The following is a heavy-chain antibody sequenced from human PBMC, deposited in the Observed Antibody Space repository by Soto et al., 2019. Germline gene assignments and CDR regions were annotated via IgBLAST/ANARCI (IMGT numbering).Heavy chain of an antibody. CDR2: IYPGDSDT. CDR3: ARYAVRGVDYHYYYGMDV. V-gene: IGHV5-51*01. Sequence: PGESLKISCKGSGYSFTSYWIGWVRQMPGKGLEWMGIIYPGDSDTRYSPSFQGQVTISADKSISTAYLQWSSLKASDTAMYYCARYAVRGVDYHYYYGMDVWGQGTTVTVSS. J-gene: IGHJ6*02. CDR1: GYSFTSYW. D-gene: IGHD3-10*01.